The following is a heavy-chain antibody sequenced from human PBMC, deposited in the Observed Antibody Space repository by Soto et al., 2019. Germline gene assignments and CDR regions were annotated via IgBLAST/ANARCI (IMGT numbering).Heavy chain of an antibody. CDR1: GFTFSNAW. CDR3: TASDECTNGVCVNYGDYVWQIAEFDY. D-gene: IGHD2-8*01. J-gene: IGHJ4*02. CDR2: IKSKTDGGTT. Sequence: GGSLRLSCAASGFTFSNAWMNWVRQAPGKGLEWVGRIKSKTDGGTTDYAAPVKGRFTISRDDSKNTLYLQMNSLKTEDTAVYYCTASDECTNGVCVNYGDYVWQIAEFDYWGQGTLVTVSS. V-gene: IGHV3-15*07.